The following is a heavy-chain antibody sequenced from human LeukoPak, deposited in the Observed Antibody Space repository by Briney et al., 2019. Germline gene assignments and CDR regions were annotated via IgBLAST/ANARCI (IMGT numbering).Heavy chain of an antibody. D-gene: IGHD5-18*01. V-gene: IGHV3-7*01. J-gene: IGHJ4*02. CDR2: LEQDGSEK. Sequence: GGSLRLSYAASGFTFSSYWMSWVRQAPGKGLEWVANLEQDGSEKYYVDSVRGRFIISRDNAKNSLYLQMNSLRAEDTAVYYCARTQLSDTAMSYFDYWGRGTLVTASS. CDR1: GFTFSSYW. CDR3: ARTQLSDTAMSYFDY.